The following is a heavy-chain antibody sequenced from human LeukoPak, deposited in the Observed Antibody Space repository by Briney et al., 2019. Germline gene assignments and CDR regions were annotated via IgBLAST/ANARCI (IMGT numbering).Heavy chain of an antibody. D-gene: IGHD7-27*01. CDR1: GYSISSGYY. V-gene: IGHV4-38-2*01. J-gene: IGHJ4*02. Sequence: SETLSLTCAVSGYSISSGYYWGWIRQPPVKGLEWIGSIYHSGSTYYNPSLKSRVTISVDTSKNQFSLKLSSVTAADTAVYYCARHSIKLGYFDYWGQGALVTVSS. CDR3: ARHSIKLGYFDY. CDR2: IYHSGST.